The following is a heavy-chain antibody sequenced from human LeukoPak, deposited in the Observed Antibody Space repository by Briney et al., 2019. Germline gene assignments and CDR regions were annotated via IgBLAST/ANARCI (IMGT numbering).Heavy chain of an antibody. CDR2: INPNSGGT. V-gene: IGHV1-2*04. CDR3: ARAGWELLGIDY. J-gene: IGHJ4*02. Sequence: ASVKVSCKASGGTFSSYAISWVRQAPGQGLEWMGWINPNSGGTNYAQKFQGWVTMTRDTSISTAYMELSGLRSDDTAVYYCARAGWELLGIDYWGQGTLVTVSS. CDR1: GGTFSSYA. D-gene: IGHD1-26*01.